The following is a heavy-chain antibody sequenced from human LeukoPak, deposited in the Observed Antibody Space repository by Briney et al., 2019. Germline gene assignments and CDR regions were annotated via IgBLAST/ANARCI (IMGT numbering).Heavy chain of an antibody. D-gene: IGHD6-19*01. V-gene: IGHV4-4*07. Sequence: SETLSLTCTVSGDSNSTYYWTWIRQSAGKGLEWIGRIHISGSTNYNPSLKSRVTMSVDTSKTQFSLKVSSVTAADTGVYYCARAPEFSSGWLLDYWGQGSLVTVSS. J-gene: IGHJ4*02. CDR2: IHISGST. CDR1: GDSNSTYY. CDR3: ARAPEFSSGWLLDY.